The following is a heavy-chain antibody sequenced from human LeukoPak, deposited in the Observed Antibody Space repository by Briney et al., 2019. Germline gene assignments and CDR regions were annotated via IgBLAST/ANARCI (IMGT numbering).Heavy chain of an antibody. CDR2: ISAYNGNT. CDR3: ARDLDIVVALAAPRHYGMDV. J-gene: IGHJ6*02. V-gene: IGHV1-18*01. Sequence: ASVTVSFKASGYTFTNYGISWVRQAPGQGLEWMGWISAYNGNTNYVQKLQGRVTMTIDTYASTAYMDLRSLRSDDTAVYYSARDLDIVVALAAPRHYGMDVWGQGTTVTVSS. D-gene: IGHD2-2*01. CDR1: GYTFTNYG.